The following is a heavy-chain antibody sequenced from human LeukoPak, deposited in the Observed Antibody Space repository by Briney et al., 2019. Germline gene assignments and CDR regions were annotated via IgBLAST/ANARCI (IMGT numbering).Heavy chain of an antibody. V-gene: IGHV3-30-3*01. CDR2: ISYDGSNK. Sequence: GRSLRLSCAASGFTFSSYAMHWVRQAPGKGLEWVAVISYDGSNKYYADSVKGRFTISRDNSKNTLYLQMNSLRAEDTAVYYCAIPVFDYWGQGTLVTVSS. J-gene: IGHJ4*02. CDR3: AIPVFDY. CDR1: GFTFSSYA.